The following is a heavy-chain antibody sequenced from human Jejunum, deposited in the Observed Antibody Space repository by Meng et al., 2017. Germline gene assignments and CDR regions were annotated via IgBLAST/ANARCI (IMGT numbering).Heavy chain of an antibody. CDR3: ARVYARSGSYYNPFDC. Sequence: GESLKISCAASGFIFSSYWMSWVRQAPGKGLEWVANIKEDGSEKYYVDSVKGRFTISRDNAKNSLYLQMNSLRAEDTAVYYCARVYARSGSYYNPFDCWGQGTLVTVSS. CDR1: GFIFSSYW. D-gene: IGHD3-10*01. V-gene: IGHV3-7*01. CDR2: IKEDGSEK. J-gene: IGHJ4*02.